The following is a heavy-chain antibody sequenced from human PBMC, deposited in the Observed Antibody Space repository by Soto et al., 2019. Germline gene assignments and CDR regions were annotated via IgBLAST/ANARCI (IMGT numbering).Heavy chain of an antibody. J-gene: IGHJ4*02. CDR2: IKSKTDGGTT. CDR1: GFTFSDAW. V-gene: IGHV3-15*01. D-gene: IGHD5-18*01. CDR3: TTDRGRRAGYAQDY. Sequence: EVQLVESGGGLVKPGGSLRLSCAASGFTFSDAWMSWVRQAPGKGLEWVGRIKSKTDGGTTDYAAPVKGRFTISRDDSKDTLYLQMNSPKTDATAVYYCTTDRGRRAGYAQDYWGQGTLVTVSS.